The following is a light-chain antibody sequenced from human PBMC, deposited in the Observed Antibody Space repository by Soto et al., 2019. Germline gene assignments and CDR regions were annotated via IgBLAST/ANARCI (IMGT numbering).Light chain of an antibody. V-gene: IGKV4-1*01. CDR1: QSVLYSSNNKNY. Sequence: DIVMTQSPDSLAVSLGERATINCKSSQSVLYSSNNKNYLAWYQQKPGQPPKLLIYWASTRESGVPDRFSGSGSGTDFNLTISSLQAEDVAVYYCQQYYSTPTWTFGQGTKVEIK. CDR2: WAS. J-gene: IGKJ1*01. CDR3: QQYYSTPTWT.